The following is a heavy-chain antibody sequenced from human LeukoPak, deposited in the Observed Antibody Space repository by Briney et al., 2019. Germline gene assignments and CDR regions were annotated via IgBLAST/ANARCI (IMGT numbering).Heavy chain of an antibody. J-gene: IGHJ5*02. CDR1: GFTFSSYW. CDR3: ASNPSTLYGSGSYVGFPRSKPNWSDP. CDR2: IKQDGSEK. Sequence: GGSLRLSCAASGFTFSSYWMSWVRQAPGRGLEWVANIKQDGSEKYYVDSVKGRFTISRDNAKNSLYLQMNSLRAEDTAVYYCASNPSTLYGSGSYVGFPRSKPNWSDPWGQGTLVTVSS. D-gene: IGHD3-10*01. V-gene: IGHV3-7*03.